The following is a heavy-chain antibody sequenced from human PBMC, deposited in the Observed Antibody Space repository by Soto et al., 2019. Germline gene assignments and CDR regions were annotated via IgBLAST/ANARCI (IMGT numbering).Heavy chain of an antibody. D-gene: IGHD2-15*01. CDR2: IEKGGSET. V-gene: IGHV3-7*04. J-gene: IGHJ3*02. CDR1: GFTFTSHW. CDR3: VRKSGYCSHVGCQGDAYDI. Sequence: EVQLVESGGGLVQPGGSLRLSCAASGFTFTSHWMTWVRQAPGKGLEWVANIEKGGSETHYVDSVKGRFTISRDNAKNGVYLKMNSLRAEDSAMFYGVRKSGYCSHVGCQGDAYDIWGQGTMVTVSS.